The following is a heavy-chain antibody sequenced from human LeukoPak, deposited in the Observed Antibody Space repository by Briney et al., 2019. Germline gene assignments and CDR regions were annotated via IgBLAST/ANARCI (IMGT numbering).Heavy chain of an antibody. J-gene: IGHJ4*02. V-gene: IGHV1-2*02. Sequence: ASVKVSCKASGYTFTSYYLHWVRQAPGQGLEWMGYIYPNSGATKYAQKFQGRVTMTRDTSISAAYMELSGLRSDDTAVYYCGTLLSNGPFDYWGQGSLVTVSS. CDR1: GYTFTSYY. CDR2: IYPNSGAT. CDR3: GTLLSNGPFDY.